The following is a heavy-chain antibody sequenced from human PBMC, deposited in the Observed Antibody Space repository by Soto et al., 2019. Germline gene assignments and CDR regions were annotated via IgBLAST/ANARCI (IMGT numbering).Heavy chain of an antibody. CDR1: GYTFTSYG. CDR3: ARVAVAGTRVDY. CDR2: INPIFGTA. V-gene: IGHV1-69*13. J-gene: IGHJ4*02. D-gene: IGHD6-19*01. Sequence: SVKVSCKASGYTFTSYGISWVRQAPGQGLEWMGGINPIFGTANYAQKFQGRVTITADESTSTAYMELFSLRSEDTAVYYCARVAVAGTRVDYWGQGTLVTVSS.